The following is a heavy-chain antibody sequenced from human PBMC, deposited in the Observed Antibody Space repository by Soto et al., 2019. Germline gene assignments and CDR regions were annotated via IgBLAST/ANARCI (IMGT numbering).Heavy chain of an antibody. D-gene: IGHD6-19*01. CDR1: GFIFTSYS. V-gene: IGHV3-21*01. CDR3: ARDRSADRFVQYFQH. J-gene: IGHJ1*01. CDR2: ISSGSDSI. Sequence: GGSLRLSCVASGFIFTSYSMVWVRLAPGKGLEWVASISSGSDSIFYADSVKGRFTVSRDNAKNSLFLQMNNLRAEDTAVYFCARDRSADRFVQYFQHWGQGTQVTVSS.